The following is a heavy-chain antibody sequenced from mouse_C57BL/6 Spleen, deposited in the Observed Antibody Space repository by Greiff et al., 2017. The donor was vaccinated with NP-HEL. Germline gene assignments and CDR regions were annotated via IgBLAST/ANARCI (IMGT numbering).Heavy chain of an antibody. V-gene: IGHV1-69*01. CDR1: GYTFTSYW. CDR3: ARCADGLGTMDY. CDR2: IDPSDSYT. J-gene: IGHJ4*01. Sequence: QVQLQQPGAELVMPGASVKLSCKASGYTFTSYWMHWVKQRPGQGLEWIGEIDPSDSYTNYNPKFKGKSTLTVDKSSSTAYMQLSSLTSEDAEVDYCARCADGLGTMDYWGQGTSVTVSS. D-gene: IGHD2-3*01.